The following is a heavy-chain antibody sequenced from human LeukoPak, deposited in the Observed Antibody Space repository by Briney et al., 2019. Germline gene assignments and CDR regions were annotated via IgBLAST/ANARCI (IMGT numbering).Heavy chain of an antibody. D-gene: IGHD1-14*01. V-gene: IGHV3-23*01. J-gene: IGHJ5*02. CDR2: ISGGGGST. CDR3: SKGSGINHYHWIDP. CDR1: AFTFSSYA. Sequence: GGSLRLSCAASAFTFSSYAMNWVRQAPGKGLEWVSGISGGGGSTYYADSVKGRFTISRDNSKNTLYLQMDSLRAEDTALYYCSKGSGINHYHWIDPWGQGTLVTVSS.